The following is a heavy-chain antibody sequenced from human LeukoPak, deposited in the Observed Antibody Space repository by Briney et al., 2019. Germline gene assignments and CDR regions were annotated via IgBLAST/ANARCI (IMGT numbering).Heavy chain of an antibody. J-gene: IGHJ4*02. V-gene: IGHV4-34*01. CDR1: GGSFSGYY. CDR3: ARMGRSIAAREPFDY. CDR2: INHSGST. D-gene: IGHD6-6*01. Sequence: KPSETLSLTCAVYGGSFSGYYWSWIRQPPGKGLEWIGEINHSGSTNYNPSLKSRVTISVDKSKNQFSLKLSSVTAADTAVYYCARMGRSIAAREPFDYWGQGTLVTVSS.